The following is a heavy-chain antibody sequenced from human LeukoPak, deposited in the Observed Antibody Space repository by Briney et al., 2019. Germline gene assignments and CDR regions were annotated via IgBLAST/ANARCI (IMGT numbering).Heavy chain of an antibody. J-gene: IGHJ4*02. CDR1: GLTFSTYG. CDR3: ARRYSSGGNDY. D-gene: IGHD6-25*01. Sequence: PGGFLRLSCAASGLTFSTYGIDWVRQAPGKGLEWVSFIRYDGSNKYYADSVKGRFAISRDNSKNTLYLQMDTLRAEDTAVYYCARRYSSGGNDYWGQGTLVTVSS. V-gene: IGHV3-30*02. CDR2: IRYDGSNK.